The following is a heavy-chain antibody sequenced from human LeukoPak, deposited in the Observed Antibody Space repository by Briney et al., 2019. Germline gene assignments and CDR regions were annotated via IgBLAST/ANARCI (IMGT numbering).Heavy chain of an antibody. Sequence: SQTLSLTCAIYGDSFSSISVAWIWLRQSPSRGLEWLGMTYYRSKWYYEYAVSVKSRITISPDTSKNQFSLQLTSVTPEDTAVYYCSLARSEYHYGMDVWGQGTTVTVSS. CDR1: GDSFSSISVA. CDR2: TYYRSKWYY. V-gene: IGHV6-1*01. J-gene: IGHJ6*02. CDR3: SLARSEYHYGMDV.